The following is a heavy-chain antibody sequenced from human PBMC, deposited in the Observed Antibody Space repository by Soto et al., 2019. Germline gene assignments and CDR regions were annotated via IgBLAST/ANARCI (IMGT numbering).Heavy chain of an antibody. Sequence: QVQLVESGGGVVQPGGSLRLYCVASGFAFSTCPMHWVRQAPGKGLEWVAIISYDGSNEYYADSVKGRFTASRDNSKNTLYLQMNSLRAGEPAVYSCPPFYVSGGFNNYYGLDLGAKGPRSPSP. J-gene: IGHJ6*02. CDR2: ISYDGSNE. CDR1: GFAFSTCP. D-gene: IGHD3-10*01. CDR3: PPFYVSGGFNNYYGLDL. V-gene: IGHV3-30-3*01.